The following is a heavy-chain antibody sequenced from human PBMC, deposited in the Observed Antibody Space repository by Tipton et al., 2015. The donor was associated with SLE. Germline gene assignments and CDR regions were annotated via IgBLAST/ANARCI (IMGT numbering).Heavy chain of an antibody. J-gene: IGHJ4*02. CDR1: GGSISSYY. D-gene: IGHD1-26*01. CDR3: AARGELRKDC. V-gene: IGHV4-59*08. CDR2: IDYSGNT. Sequence: TLSLTCTVSGGSISSYYWSWIRQPPGKGLEWIGYIDYSGNTYYNPSLKSRVTISVDTSKNQFSLKLSSVTAADTAVYYCAARGELRKDCWGQGTLVTVSS.